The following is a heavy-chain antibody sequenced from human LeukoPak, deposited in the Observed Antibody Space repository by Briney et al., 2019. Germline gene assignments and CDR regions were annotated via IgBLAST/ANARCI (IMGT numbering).Heavy chain of an antibody. CDR2: IYYSGST. D-gene: IGHD5-18*01. V-gene: IGHV4-59*01. J-gene: IGHJ6*03. CDR3: ARDIGYFVRSYYMDV. Sequence: SETLSLTCILSGGSLSSYYWRWVRQPPGPGLECIGYIYYSGSTNHNPSLKSRVTISVDTSKNQFSLKLISVTAAATAVYYCARDIGYFVRSYYMDVWCKGTTVTVSS. CDR1: GGSLSSYY.